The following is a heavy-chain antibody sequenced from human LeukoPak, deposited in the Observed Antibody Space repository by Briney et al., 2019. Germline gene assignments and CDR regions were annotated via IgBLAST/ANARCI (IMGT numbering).Heavy chain of an antibody. D-gene: IGHD3-22*01. CDR3: ARENGYYDSSGYYFDY. J-gene: IGHJ4*02. Sequence: SVKVSCKASGGTFSSYAISWVRQAPGQGLEWMGGIIPIFGTANYAQKFQGRVTITADKSTSTAYMELSSLRSEDTAVHYCARENGYYDSSGYYFDYWGQGTLVTVSS. CDR2: IIPIFGTA. CDR1: GGTFSSYA. V-gene: IGHV1-69*06.